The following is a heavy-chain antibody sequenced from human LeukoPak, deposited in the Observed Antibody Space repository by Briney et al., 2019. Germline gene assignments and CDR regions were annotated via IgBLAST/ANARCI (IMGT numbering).Heavy chain of an antibody. CDR1: GGSISSYY. J-gene: IGHJ4*02. V-gene: IGHV4-59*08. CDR2: IYYSGST. Sequence: KPSETLSLTCTVSGGSISSYYWSWIRQPPGKGLECIGYIYYSGSTNYNPSLKSRVTISVDTSKNQFSLKLSSVTAADTAVYYCARSTAYYYDHDYFDYWGQGTLVTVSS. CDR3: ARSTAYYYDHDYFDY. D-gene: IGHD3-22*01.